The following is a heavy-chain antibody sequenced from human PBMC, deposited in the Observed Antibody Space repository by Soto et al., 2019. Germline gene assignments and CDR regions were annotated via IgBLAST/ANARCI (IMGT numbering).Heavy chain of an antibody. CDR3: ATSYGSGYRAFDY. D-gene: IGHD3-10*01. Sequence: QVQLVQSGAEVKRPGSSVKGSCKASGDTFSFYSINWVRQAPGLGLEWMGRVNPILSMSNYAQRFQGRVTMTADKSTSTAYMELSGLRSEDTAMSYCATSYGSGYRAFDYWGQGALVTVSS. J-gene: IGHJ4*02. V-gene: IGHV1-69*04. CDR1: GDTFSFYS. CDR2: VNPILSMS.